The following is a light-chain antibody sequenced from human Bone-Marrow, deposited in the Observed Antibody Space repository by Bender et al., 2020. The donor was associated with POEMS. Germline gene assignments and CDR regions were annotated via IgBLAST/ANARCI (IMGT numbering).Light chain of an antibody. CDR2: DVN. CDR3: CSYGGSSWV. CDR1: SSDVGGFNH. Sequence: QSALTQPASVSGSPGQSITLSCTGTSSDVGGFNHVSWYPKHPDKAPQLIIFDVNKRPSGGPDRFSGSKSGNTASLTISDLQADDEADYYCCSYGGSSWVFGGGTKLTVL. V-gene: IGLV2-11*01. J-gene: IGLJ3*02.